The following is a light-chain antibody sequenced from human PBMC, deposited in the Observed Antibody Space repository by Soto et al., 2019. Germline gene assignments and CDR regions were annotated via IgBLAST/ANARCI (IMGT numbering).Light chain of an antibody. J-gene: IGKJ1*01. Sequence: IVLTHSPGTLSLSPGERATLSFRASQSVSSSYLAWYQQKPGQAPRLLIYGASTRATGIPARFSGSGSGTEFTLTISSLQSQDFAVYYCQQYNNWPPWTFGQGTKVDIK. V-gene: IGKV3-15*01. CDR2: GAS. CDR1: QSVSSSY. CDR3: QQYNNWPPWT.